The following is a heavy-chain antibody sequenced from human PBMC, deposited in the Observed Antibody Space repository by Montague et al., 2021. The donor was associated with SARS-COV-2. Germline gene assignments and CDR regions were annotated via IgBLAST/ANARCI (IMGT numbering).Heavy chain of an antibody. Sequence: SETLSLTCTVSGGSISSYYWSWIRQPPGKGLEWIGYIYYSGSTNYNPSLKSRVTISVDTSKNQFSLKLSSVTAADTAVYYCARLEAGVCSCGSCYSSWFDPWGQGTLVTVSS. CDR1: GGSISSYY. D-gene: IGHD2-15*01. V-gene: IGHV4-59*08. CDR2: IYYSGST. J-gene: IGHJ5*02. CDR3: ARLEAGVCSCGSCYSSWFDP.